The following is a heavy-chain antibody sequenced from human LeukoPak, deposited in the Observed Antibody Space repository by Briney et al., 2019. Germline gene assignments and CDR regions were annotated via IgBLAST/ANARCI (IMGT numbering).Heavy chain of an antibody. D-gene: IGHD1-1*01. CDR1: GGTFSSYA. CDR3: ARTQLELDWDDAFDI. J-gene: IGHJ3*02. Sequence: GASVKVSCKASGGTFSSYAISWVRQAPGQGLEWMGGIIPIFGTANYARKFQGRVTITADESTSTAYMELSSLRSEDTAVYYCARTQLELDWDDAFDIWGQGTMVTVSS. CDR2: IIPIFGTA. V-gene: IGHV1-69*13.